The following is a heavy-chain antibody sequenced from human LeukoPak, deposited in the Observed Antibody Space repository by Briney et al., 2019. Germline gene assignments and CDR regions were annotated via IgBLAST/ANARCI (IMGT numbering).Heavy chain of an antibody. CDR2: FDREDDEA. J-gene: IGHJ4*02. CDR1: GYSLSELS. V-gene: IGHV1-24*01. Sequence: SVKVSCKVSGYSLSELSIHWVRQAPGKGLEWIGGFDREDDEAVYEQRFQGRVTMTEDTSTETAYMELSSLRSEDAAVYYCATDVTGTAPYDFWGQGTLVTVSS. D-gene: IGHD1-7*01. CDR3: ATDVTGTAPYDF.